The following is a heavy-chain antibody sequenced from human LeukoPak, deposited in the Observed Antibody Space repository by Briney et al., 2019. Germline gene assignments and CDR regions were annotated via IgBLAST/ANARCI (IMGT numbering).Heavy chain of an antibody. J-gene: IGHJ4*02. CDR1: GDSISTYY. Sequence: SETLSLTCTVSGDSISTYYWSWLRLPPGKGLEWIGYIFYSGTTNYNPSLKSRVTISVDTSKNQFSLKLSSVSAADTAVYYCAGYGDYPYYFDYWGQGTLVTVSS. V-gene: IGHV4-59*01. CDR2: IFYSGTT. D-gene: IGHD4-17*01. CDR3: AGYGDYPYYFDY.